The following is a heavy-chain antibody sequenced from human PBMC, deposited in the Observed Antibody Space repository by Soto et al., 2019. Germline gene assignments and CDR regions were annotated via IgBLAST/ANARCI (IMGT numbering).Heavy chain of an antibody. CDR2: ISYDGSNK. V-gene: IGHV3-30*18. CDR3: AKDQGTMIVAAHGMDV. CDR1: GFTFSSYG. Sequence: GGSLRLSCAASGFTFSSYGMHWVRQAPGKGLEWVAVISYDGSNKYYADSVKGRFTISRDNSRNTLYLQMNSLRAEDTAVYYCAKDQGTMIVAAHGMDVWGQGTTVTVSS. J-gene: IGHJ6*02. D-gene: IGHD3-22*01.